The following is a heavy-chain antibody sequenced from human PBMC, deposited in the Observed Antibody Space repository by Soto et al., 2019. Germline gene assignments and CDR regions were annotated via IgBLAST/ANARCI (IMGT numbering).Heavy chain of an antibody. J-gene: IGHJ6*02. CDR2: ITGNGDRI. CDR3: AKDMGIIRVRGISYYYYGPDV. V-gene: IGHV3-23*01. CDR1: GFAFRNYA. Sequence: GGSLRLSCAASGFAFRNYALSWVRQAPGKGLEWVSSITGNGDRIDYADSVKGRFTISRDNSRDTLHLQMNSLRAGDTAVYYFAKDMGIIRVRGISYYYYGPDVWGQGTTVTVSS. D-gene: IGHD3-10*01.